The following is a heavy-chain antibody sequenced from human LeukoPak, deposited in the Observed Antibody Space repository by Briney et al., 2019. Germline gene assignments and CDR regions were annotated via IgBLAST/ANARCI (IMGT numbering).Heavy chain of an antibody. CDR1: GYSISSGYY. Sequence: SETLSLTCTVSGYSISSGYYWGWIRQPPGQGLEWIGSIYHSGSTYYNPSLKSRVTISVDTSKNQFSLKLSSVTAADTAVFYCARDKYPVAGKNDAFDIWGQGTMVTVSS. V-gene: IGHV4-38-2*02. CDR3: ARDKYPVAGKNDAFDI. CDR2: IYHSGST. J-gene: IGHJ3*02. D-gene: IGHD6-19*01.